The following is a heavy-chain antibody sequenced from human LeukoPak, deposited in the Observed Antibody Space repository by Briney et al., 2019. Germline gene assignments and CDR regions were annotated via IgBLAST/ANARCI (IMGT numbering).Heavy chain of an antibody. CDR2: IIPILDIT. V-gene: IGHV1-69*04. CDR3: AKIHDDSGYYYEYFQF. J-gene: IGHJ1*01. Sequence: SVKVSCKASGGTFRNSGISWVRQAPGQGLEYVGRIIPILDITEYGKTSPGRVTITADTATDTFYMELSGLRSEDTAVYYCAKIHDDSGYYYEYFQFWGQGTLITVSS. D-gene: IGHD3-22*01. CDR1: GGTFRNSG.